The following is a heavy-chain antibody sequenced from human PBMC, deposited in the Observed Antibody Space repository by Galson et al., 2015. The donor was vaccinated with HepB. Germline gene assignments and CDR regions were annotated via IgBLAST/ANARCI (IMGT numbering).Heavy chain of an antibody. V-gene: IGHV1-8*01. CDR3: ARWIKSFDWFLDP. D-gene: IGHD3-9*01. J-gene: IGHJ5*02. Sequence: SVKVSCKASGYTFTSYDINWVRQATGQGLEWMGWMNPNSGNTGYAQKFQGRVTMTRNTSISTAYMELSSLRSEDTAVYYCARWIKSFDWFLDPWGQGTLVTVSS. CDR1: GYTFTSYD. CDR2: MNPNSGNT.